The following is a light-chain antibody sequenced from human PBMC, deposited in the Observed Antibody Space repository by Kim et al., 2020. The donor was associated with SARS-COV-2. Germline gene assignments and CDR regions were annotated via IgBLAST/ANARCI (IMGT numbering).Light chain of an antibody. CDR3: SSYTTSTTVV. Sequence: QSALTQAASVSGSPGQSITVSCIGTSSDVGGYNYVSWYQQYPGNATKLMIYDVSKRPSGVSNRFSGSKSGSTASLTISGLQAEDEAHYYCSSYTTSTTVVFGGGTQLTVL. CDR2: DVS. CDR1: SSDVGGYNY. J-gene: IGLJ2*01. V-gene: IGLV2-14*03.